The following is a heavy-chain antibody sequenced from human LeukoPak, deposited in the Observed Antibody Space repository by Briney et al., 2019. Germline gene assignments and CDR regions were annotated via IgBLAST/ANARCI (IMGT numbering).Heavy chain of an antibody. Sequence: PSGTLSLTCAVSGGSISSSNWWSWVRQPPGKGLEWIGEIYHSGSTNYNPSLKSRVTILVDKSKNQFSLKLSSVTAADTAVYYCASPSHASMRGYSYATYAFDIWGQGTMVTVSS. J-gene: IGHJ3*02. V-gene: IGHV4-4*02. CDR2: IYHSGST. D-gene: IGHD5-18*01. CDR3: ASPSHASMRGYSYATYAFDI. CDR1: GGSISSSNW.